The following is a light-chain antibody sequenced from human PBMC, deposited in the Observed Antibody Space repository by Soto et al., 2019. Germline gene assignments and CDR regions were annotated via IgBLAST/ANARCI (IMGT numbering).Light chain of an antibody. CDR2: RNN. J-gene: IGLJ1*01. CDR3: ATWDDTLNGFYV. Sequence: QSVLTQPPSGSGTPGQGVTISCSGSTSNIGSKYVYWYQQLPGTAPKLLIYRNNQRPSGVPDRFSGSKSGTSASLAIRGLRSDDEADYFCATWDDTLNGFYVFGTGTKVT. V-gene: IGLV1-47*01. CDR1: TSNIGSKY.